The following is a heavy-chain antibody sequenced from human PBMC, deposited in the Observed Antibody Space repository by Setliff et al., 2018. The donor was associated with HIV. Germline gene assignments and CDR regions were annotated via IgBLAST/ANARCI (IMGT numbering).Heavy chain of an antibody. J-gene: IGHJ4*02. CDR1: GYTFSGYY. CDR3: AREKRSSTWLYSSGGTVDY. CDR2: INPSNGGT. V-gene: IGHV1-2*02. D-gene: IGHD6-25*01. Sequence: ASVKVSCKASGYTFSGYYMHWVRQAPGQGLEWMGWINPSNGGTNYAQKFQGRVTMTGDTSISTVYMELSSLRSDDTAVYYCAREKRSSTWLYSSGGTVDYWGLGTLVTVSS.